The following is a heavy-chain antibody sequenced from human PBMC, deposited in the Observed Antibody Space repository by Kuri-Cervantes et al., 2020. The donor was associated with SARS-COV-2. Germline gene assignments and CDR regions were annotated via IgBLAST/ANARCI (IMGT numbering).Heavy chain of an antibody. CDR2: IMPNSGGT. CDR3: AADQNGWFDP. V-gene: IGHV1-2*02. J-gene: IGHJ5*02. Sequence: ASVKVSCKASGYTFTGYYMHWVRQAPGQGLEWMGWIMPNSGGTNYAQKFQGRVTMTRDTSISTAYMELSSLRSEDTAVYYCAADQNGWFDPWGQGTLVTVSS. CDR1: GYTFTGYY.